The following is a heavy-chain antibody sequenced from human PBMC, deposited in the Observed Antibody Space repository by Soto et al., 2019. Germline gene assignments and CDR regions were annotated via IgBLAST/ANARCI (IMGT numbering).Heavy chain of an antibody. D-gene: IGHD3-22*01. J-gene: IGHJ4*02. V-gene: IGHV3-33*01. CDR2: IWYDGSNK. Sequence: GGSLRLSCAASGFTFSSYGMHWVRQAPGKGLEWVAVIWYDGSNKYYADSVKGRFTISRDNSKNTLYLQMNSLRAEDTAVYYCARAPKWLFPMTDYWGQGTPVTVSS. CDR1: GFTFSSYG. CDR3: ARAPKWLFPMTDY.